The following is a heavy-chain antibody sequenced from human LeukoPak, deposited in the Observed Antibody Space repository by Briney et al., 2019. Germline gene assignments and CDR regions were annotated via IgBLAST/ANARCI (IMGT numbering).Heavy chain of an antibody. CDR3: SREVMVVVPAAILEPRHY. J-gene: IGHJ4*02. D-gene: IGHD2-2*02. Sequence: GGSLRLSCTAPAFTFGAYAMSCVRQAPGKGLEWVGFIRSKAYGGTTEYAASVKGRFTISRDDSKSIAYLQMNSLKTEDTAVYYCSREVMVVVPAAILEPRHYWGQGTLVTVSS. CDR1: AFTFGAYA. CDR2: IRSKAYGGTT. V-gene: IGHV3-49*04.